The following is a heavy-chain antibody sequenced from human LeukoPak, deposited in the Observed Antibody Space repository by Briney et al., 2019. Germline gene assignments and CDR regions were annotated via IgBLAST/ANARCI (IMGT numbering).Heavy chain of an antibody. D-gene: IGHD6-19*01. V-gene: IGHV3-21*01. Sequence: GGSLRLSCAGSGFTFSRYSMNWFRQAPGKGLERVSSISSRSTNIFYADSVKGRFTISRDNAKNSLYLQMNSLGAEDTAVYYCARDAQWLVPEGYFYYMDVWGKGTAVTVSS. J-gene: IGHJ6*03. CDR2: ISSRSTNI. CDR3: ARDAQWLVPEGYFYYMDV. CDR1: GFTFSRYS.